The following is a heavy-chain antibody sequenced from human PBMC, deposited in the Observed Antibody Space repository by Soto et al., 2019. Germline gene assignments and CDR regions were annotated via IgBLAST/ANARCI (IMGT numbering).Heavy chain of an antibody. D-gene: IGHD2-21*02. V-gene: IGHV3-33*03. CDR2: IWYDGNQQ. J-gene: IGHJ4*02. CDR1: GFTFTDHG. Sequence: QVQLVESGGGVVQPGRSLRLSCAASGFTFTDHGMHWVRQAPGKGLEWGAVIWYDGNQQFYGDSVRGRFTISRDNSKNTVYLQMDSLRVEDMAVYYCVKDACGGDCGNPGGFDYWGQGTLVTVSS. CDR3: VKDACGGDCGNPGGFDY.